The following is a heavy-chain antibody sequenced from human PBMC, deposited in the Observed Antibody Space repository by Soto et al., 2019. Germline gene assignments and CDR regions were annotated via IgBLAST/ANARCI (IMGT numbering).Heavy chain of an antibody. Sequence: EVQLVESGGGLVQPGGSLRLSCVGSGFTGSLNYMSWVRQAPGKGLECVPGIYVNDTTYYADSVKDRFTISRDTSKNTLYLQMDSLRAEATGVYYCARKYFLSGSYAPWFDPRGQGTQVKVSS. CDR1: GFTGSLNY. J-gene: IGHJ5*02. CDR3: ARKYFLSGSYAPWFDP. CDR2: IYVNDTT. V-gene: IGHV3-66*01. D-gene: IGHD3-16*01.